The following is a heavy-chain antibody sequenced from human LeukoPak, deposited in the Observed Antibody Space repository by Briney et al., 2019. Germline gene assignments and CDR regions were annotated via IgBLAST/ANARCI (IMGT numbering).Heavy chain of an antibody. CDR3: AKDPLVVTGFYVDY. D-gene: IGHD2-21*02. J-gene: IGHJ4*02. CDR2: ISGSGGST. CDR1: GFTFSSYA. V-gene: IGHV3-23*01. Sequence: GGSLRLSCAASGFTFSSYAMSWVRQAPGKGLEWVSAISGSGGSTYYADSVKGRFTISRDNSKNTLYLQMNSLRAEDTAVYYCAKDPLVVTGFYVDYWGQGTLVTVSS.